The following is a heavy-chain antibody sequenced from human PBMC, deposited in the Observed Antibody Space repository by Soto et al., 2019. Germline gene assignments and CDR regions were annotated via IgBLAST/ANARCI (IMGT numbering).Heavy chain of an antibody. CDR2: INAGNGNT. D-gene: IGHD1-26*01. V-gene: IGHV1-3*01. CDR3: ASSATTADYYYGMDV. CDR1: GYTFTSYA. Sequence: ASVKVSCKASGYTFTSYAMHWGRQAPGQRLEWMGWINAGNGNTKYSQKFQGRVTITRDTSASTAYMELSSLRSGDTAVYYCASSATTADYYYGMDVWGQGTTVTVSS. J-gene: IGHJ6*02.